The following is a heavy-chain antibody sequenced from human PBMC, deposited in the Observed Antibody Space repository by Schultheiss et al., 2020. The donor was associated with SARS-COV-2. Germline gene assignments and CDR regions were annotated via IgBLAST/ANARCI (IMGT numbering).Heavy chain of an antibody. Sequence: GGSLRLSCAASGFTFSSYAMSWVRQAPGKGLEWVSYISSSGSTIYYADSVKGRFTISRDNAKNSLYLQMNSLRAEDTAVYYCAKVPLYYKSRLYYFDYWGQGTLVTVSS. V-gene: IGHV3-48*04. CDR1: GFTFSSYA. CDR3: AKVPLYYKSRLYYFDY. D-gene: IGHD1-26*01. J-gene: IGHJ4*02. CDR2: ISSSGSTI.